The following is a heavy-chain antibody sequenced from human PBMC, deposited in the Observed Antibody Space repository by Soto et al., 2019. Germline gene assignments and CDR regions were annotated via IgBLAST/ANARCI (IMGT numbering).Heavy chain of an antibody. CDR2: INHSGST. Sequence: SETLSLTCAGYGGACSGYCWSWIRQPPGKGLEWIGEINHSGSTSYNPSLKSRVTISVDTSKNQFSLKLSSVTAADTAVYYCGRGRRGVATIFHSERKNPYPLQVWGKGTTVTVSS. V-gene: IGHV4-34*01. D-gene: IGHD5-12*01. J-gene: IGHJ6*04. CDR3: GRGRRGVATIFHSERKNPYPLQV. CDR1: GGACSGYC.